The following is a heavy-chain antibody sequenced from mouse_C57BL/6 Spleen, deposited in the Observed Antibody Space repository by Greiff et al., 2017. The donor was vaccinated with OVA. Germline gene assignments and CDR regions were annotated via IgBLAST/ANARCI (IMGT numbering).Heavy chain of an antibody. J-gene: IGHJ4*01. Sequence: EVKLQESEGGLVQPGSSMKLSCTASGFTFSDYYMAWVRQVPETGLEWVAHITYDGSSTYYLDSLKSRFIISRDNAKNILDLQMSSLKSEDTATYYCARERRDYAMDYWGQGTSVTVSS. CDR3: ARERRDYAMDY. CDR1: GFTFSDYY. V-gene: IGHV5-16*01. CDR2: ITYDGSST.